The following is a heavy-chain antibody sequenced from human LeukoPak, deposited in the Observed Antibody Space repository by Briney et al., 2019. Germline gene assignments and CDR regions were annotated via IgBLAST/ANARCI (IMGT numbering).Heavy chain of an antibody. Sequence: SETLSLTCTVSGGSISSYYWSWIRQPPGKGLEWIGYIYYSGSTNYNPSLKSRVTISVDTSKNQFSLKLSSVTAADTAVYYCARQGTRGVDYWGQGTLVTVSS. CDR2: IYYSGST. CDR1: GGSISSYY. J-gene: IGHJ4*02. CDR3: ARQGTRGVDY. V-gene: IGHV4-59*08. D-gene: IGHD1-1*01.